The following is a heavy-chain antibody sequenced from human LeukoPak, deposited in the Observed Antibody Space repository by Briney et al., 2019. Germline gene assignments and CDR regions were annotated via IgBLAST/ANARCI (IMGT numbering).Heavy chain of an antibody. J-gene: IGHJ4*02. CDR1: GGSFSTYY. Sequence: SETLSLTCTVSGGSFSTYYWSWIRQPPGKGLEWIGYIYYNGNTKYNPSLKSRVTISVDTSKNQFSLKLRSVAAADTAVYYCARTYLGYYDSSGYAYYFDYWGQGTLVPVSS. CDR3: ARTYLGYYDSSGYAYYFDY. CDR2: IYYNGNT. D-gene: IGHD3-22*01. V-gene: IGHV4-59*08.